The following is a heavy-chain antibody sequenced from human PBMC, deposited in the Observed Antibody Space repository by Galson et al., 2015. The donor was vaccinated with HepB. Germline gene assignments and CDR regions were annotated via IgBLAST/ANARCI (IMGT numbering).Heavy chain of an antibody. CDR2: ISSSSSYT. Sequence: SLRLSCAASGFTFSDYYMSWIRQAPGKGLEWVSYISSSSSYTNYADSVKGRFTISRDNAKNSLYLQMNSLRAEDTAVYYCARDRSQDYDYVWSSYWGQGTLVTVSS. V-gene: IGHV3-11*06. J-gene: IGHJ4*02. CDR3: ARDRSQDYDYVWSSY. CDR1: GFTFSDYY. D-gene: IGHD3-16*01.